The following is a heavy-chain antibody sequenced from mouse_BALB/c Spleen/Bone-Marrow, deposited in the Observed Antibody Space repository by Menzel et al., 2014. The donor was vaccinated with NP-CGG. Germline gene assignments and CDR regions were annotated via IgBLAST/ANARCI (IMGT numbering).Heavy chain of an antibody. Sequence: VQLQQSGAELVKPGASVKLSCTASGFNIKDTYMHWVKQRPEQGLEWIGRIEPASDNARYDPEFQGKATITADTSSNTAYLQLSSLTSEDTAVYYCARKLRLYAMDYWGQGTSDTVSS. V-gene: IGHV14-3*02. J-gene: IGHJ4*01. CDR1: GFNIKDTY. CDR3: ARKLRLYAMDY. D-gene: IGHD1-1*01. CDR2: IEPASDNA.